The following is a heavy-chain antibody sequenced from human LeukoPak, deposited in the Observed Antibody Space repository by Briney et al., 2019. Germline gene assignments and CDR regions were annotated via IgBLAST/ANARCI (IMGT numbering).Heavy chain of an antibody. CDR1: GYTFTSYY. V-gene: IGHV1-46*01. CDR3: ARDMTADSSGPNDAFDI. Sequence: GASVKVSCKASGYTFTSYYMHWVRQAPGQGLEWMGIINPSGGSTSYAQKFQGRVTMTRDTSTSTVYMELSSLRSEDTAVYYCARDMTADSSGPNDAFDIWGQGTMVTVSS. D-gene: IGHD3-22*01. CDR2: INPSGGST. J-gene: IGHJ3*02.